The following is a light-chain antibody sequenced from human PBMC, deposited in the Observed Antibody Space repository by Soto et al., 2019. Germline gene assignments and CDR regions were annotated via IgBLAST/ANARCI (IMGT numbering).Light chain of an antibody. CDR2: EVS. CDR1: SSDVGGYNY. V-gene: IGLV2-14*01. Sequence: QSVLTQPASVSGSPGQSITISCTGTSSDVGGYNYVSWYQQHPGKAPKLLIYEVSYRPSGVSNRFSGSKSGKRAPLTISGLQAEDEADYYCSSYRSSTTPYVFGTGTKVTVL. CDR3: SSYRSSTTPYV. J-gene: IGLJ1*01.